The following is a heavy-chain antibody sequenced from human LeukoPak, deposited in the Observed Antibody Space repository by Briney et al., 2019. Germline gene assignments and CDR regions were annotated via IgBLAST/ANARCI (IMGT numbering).Heavy chain of an antibody. CDR3: ATEAAAGGLDY. Sequence: ASVKVSRKTSRYVXYIHWVREAPGQGLEWMGWINPNSGGTDSAQKFQGRVTLTRDTSISTAYMDLGRLTSDDTAIYYCATEAAAGGLDYWGQGTLVTVSS. CDR1: RYVXY. V-gene: IGHV1-2*02. D-gene: IGHD6-13*01. CDR2: INPNSGGT. J-gene: IGHJ4*02.